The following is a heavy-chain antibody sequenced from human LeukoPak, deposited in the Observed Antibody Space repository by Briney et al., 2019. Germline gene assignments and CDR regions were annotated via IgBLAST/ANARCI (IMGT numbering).Heavy chain of an antibody. Sequence: GGPLRLSCAASGFTFTSYGMHWVRQAPGKGLEWVALITYDGYYKYYSDSVKGRFTISSDTSKNTMYLQMNSLRAEDTAVYYCARDLSPVVRASPMGYWGQGTLVTVPS. CDR1: GFTFTSYG. V-gene: IGHV3-30*03. D-gene: IGHD3-10*01. J-gene: IGHJ4*02. CDR2: ITYDGYYK. CDR3: ARDLSPVVRASPMGY.